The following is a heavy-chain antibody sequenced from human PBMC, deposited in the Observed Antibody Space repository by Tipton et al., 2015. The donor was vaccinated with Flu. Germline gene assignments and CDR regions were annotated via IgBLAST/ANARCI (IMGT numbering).Heavy chain of an antibody. CDR1: GSTIRRGFY. D-gene: IGHD1-26*01. CDR2: IYHSGNT. CDR3: ARDRSGSYGPLDY. J-gene: IGHJ4*02. Sequence: TLSLTCDVSGSTIRRGFYWGWIRQPPGKGLEWIGSIYHSGNTYCNPSLKSRVTISVDTSKNQFSLKLSSMTAADTAVYYCARDRSGSYGPLDYWGQGTLVTVSS. V-gene: IGHV4-38-2*02.